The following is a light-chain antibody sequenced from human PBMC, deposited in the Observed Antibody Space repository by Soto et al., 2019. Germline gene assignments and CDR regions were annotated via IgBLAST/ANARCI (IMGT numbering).Light chain of an antibody. CDR2: KAS. J-gene: IGKJ1*01. V-gene: IGKV1-5*03. CDR1: QSISSW. CDR3: QQFETYTRT. Sequence: DIQMTQSPSTLSASVGDRVTISCRASQSISSWLAWYQQKPGKAPKLLIYKASSLESGVPSRFSGSGSRTEFTLTISGLQPDDFATYDGQQFETYTRTFGQGTKVEIK.